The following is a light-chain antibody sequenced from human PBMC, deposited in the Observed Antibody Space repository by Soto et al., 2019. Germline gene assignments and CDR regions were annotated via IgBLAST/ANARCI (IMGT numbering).Light chain of an antibody. Sequence: ESVLTQSPGTLSLSPGERATLSCRASQSLSSNYLAWHQQKTGQAPRLLIYGASSRATGIPDRFSGSGSGTDFTLTISSLEPEDFAVYYCQQYGSSPITFGQGTRLEIK. CDR2: GAS. CDR3: QQYGSSPIT. V-gene: IGKV3-20*01. CDR1: QSLSSNY. J-gene: IGKJ5*01.